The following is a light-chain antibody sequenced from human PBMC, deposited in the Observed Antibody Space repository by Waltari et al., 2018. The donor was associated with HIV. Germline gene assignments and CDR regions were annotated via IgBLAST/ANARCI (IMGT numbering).Light chain of an antibody. CDR2: EDN. Sequence: NFMLTQPHSVSESPGKTVTISCTGSSGSIGTTYVQWYQQRPGSAPPTLIYEDNLRPSGVPDRFSGSIDSSSNSASLTISGLKTEDEAGYYCQSYDSTNHVVFGGGTKLTVL. J-gene: IGLJ2*01. V-gene: IGLV6-57*02. CDR3: QSYDSTNHVV. CDR1: SGSIGTTY.